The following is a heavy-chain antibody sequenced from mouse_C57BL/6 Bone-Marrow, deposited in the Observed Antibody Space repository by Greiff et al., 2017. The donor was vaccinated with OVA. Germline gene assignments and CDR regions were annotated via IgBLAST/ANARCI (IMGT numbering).Heavy chain of an antibody. Sequence: QVHVKQPGAELVKPGASVKLSCKASGYTFTSYWMQWVKQRPGQGLEWIGEIDPSDSYTNYNQKFKGKATLTVDTSSSTAYMQLSSLTSEDSAVYYCARSDYGSSYEGYFDVWGTGTTVTVSS. V-gene: IGHV1-50*01. CDR2: IDPSDSYT. CDR1: GYTFTSYW. D-gene: IGHD1-1*01. CDR3: ARSDYGSSYEGYFDV. J-gene: IGHJ1*03.